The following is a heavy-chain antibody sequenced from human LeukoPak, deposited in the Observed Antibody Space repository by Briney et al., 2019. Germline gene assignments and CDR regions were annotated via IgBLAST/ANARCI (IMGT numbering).Heavy chain of an antibody. CDR3: ARDFLPMSSSWYEYY. J-gene: IGHJ4*02. D-gene: IGHD6-13*01. Sequence: GGSLRLSCAASGFTFSSYSMNWVRQAPGKGLESVSSISSRSSYIYYADSVKGRFTISRDNAKNSLYLQMNSLRAEDTAVYYCARDFLPMSSSWYEYYWGQGTLVTVSS. V-gene: IGHV3-21*01. CDR2: ISSRSSYI. CDR1: GFTFSSYS.